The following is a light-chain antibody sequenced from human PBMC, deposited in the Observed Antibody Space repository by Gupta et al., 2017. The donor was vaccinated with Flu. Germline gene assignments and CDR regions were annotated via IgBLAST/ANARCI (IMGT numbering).Light chain of an antibody. V-gene: IGLV1-44*01. CDR2: GNS. J-gene: IGLJ1*01. CDR1: SSNIGSNP. CDR3: AAWDDSLNGHYV. Sequence: QSVLAQPPSASETPGQRVTISCSGRSSNIGSNPVNWYQQVPGTAPKLLIYGNSQRPSGVPDRFSGSKSGTSASLAISGLQSEDEADYYCAAWDDSLNGHYVFGTGTKVTVL.